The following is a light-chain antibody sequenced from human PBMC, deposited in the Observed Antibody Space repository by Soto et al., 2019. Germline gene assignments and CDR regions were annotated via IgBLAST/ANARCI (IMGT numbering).Light chain of an antibody. CDR1: QGIRND. V-gene: IGKV1-6*01. J-gene: IGKJ1*01. Sequence: AIQMTQSPSSLSASVGDRVTLTCRASQGIRNDLGWYQQKPGKAPKLLIYAASSLHSGVPSRFSGNGSGTEFSLTISSLQADDFGSYYCQHYNTWTFGPGTKVDIK. CDR2: AAS. CDR3: QHYNTWT.